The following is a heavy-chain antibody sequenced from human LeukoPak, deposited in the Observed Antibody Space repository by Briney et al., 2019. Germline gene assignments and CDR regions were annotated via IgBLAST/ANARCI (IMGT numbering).Heavy chain of an antibody. Sequence: ASVKVSCKASGYTFTGYYMHWVRQAPGQGLEWMGWINPNSGGTNYAQKFQGRVTMTRDTSISTAYMELSRLRSDDTAVYYCARDTVLLWFGGPHYYYYYMDVWGKGTTVTISS. CDR1: GYTFTGYY. J-gene: IGHJ6*03. V-gene: IGHV1-2*02. CDR2: INPNSGGT. D-gene: IGHD3-10*01. CDR3: ARDTVLLWFGGPHYYYYYMDV.